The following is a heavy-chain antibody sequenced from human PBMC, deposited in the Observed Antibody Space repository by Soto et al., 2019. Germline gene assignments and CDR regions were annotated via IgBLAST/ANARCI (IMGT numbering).Heavy chain of an antibody. D-gene: IGHD3-10*01. Sequence: EVQLLESGGGLVQPGGSLRLSCAASRFTFSTYAMSWVRQAPGKGLEWVSDISGSGGNTYYADSVKGRFTISRDNSKNTLYLQMNSQRAEDPAVYYCAKSAMVRGGGWFDPWGQGTLVTVSS. CDR2: ISGSGGNT. CDR3: AKSAMVRGGGWFDP. J-gene: IGHJ5*02. V-gene: IGHV3-23*01. CDR1: RFTFSTYA.